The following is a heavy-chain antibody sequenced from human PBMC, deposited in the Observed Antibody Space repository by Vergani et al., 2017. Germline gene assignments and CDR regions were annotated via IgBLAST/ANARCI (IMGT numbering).Heavy chain of an antibody. CDR3: ARSMGYYGAGSYFHVDY. CDR2: IYYSGST. D-gene: IGHD3-10*01. CDR1: GGSISSYY. J-gene: IGHJ4*02. V-gene: IGHV4-59*01. Sequence: QVQLQESGPGLVKPSETLSLTCTVSGGSISSYYWSWIRQPPGKGLEWIGYIYYSGSTNYNPSLRSRVTISVDTSKNQFSLRLSSVTAADTAVYYCARSMGYYGAGSYFHVDYWGQGTLVTVAS.